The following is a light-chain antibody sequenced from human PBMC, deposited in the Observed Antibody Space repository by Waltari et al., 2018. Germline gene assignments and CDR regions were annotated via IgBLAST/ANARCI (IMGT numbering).Light chain of an antibody. V-gene: IGKV4-1*01. CDR2: WAS. CDR1: QSVLYSSNDKNY. Sequence: DIVMTQSPDSLAVSLGERATINCKSSQSVLYSSNDKNYLAWYQQKTGKPPSLPSYWASTRESGVPDRFSGSGSGTDFTLTISSLQAEDVAVYYCQQYYSTPYTFGQGTKLEIK. CDR3: QQYYSTPYT. J-gene: IGKJ2*01.